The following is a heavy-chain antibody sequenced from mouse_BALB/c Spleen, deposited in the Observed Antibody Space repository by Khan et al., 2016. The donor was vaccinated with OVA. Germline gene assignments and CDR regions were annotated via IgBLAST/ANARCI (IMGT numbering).Heavy chain of an antibody. CDR2: ISSGGDNT. D-gene: IGHD1-1*02. CDR3: ARSNYGPFAY. CDR1: GFTFSSFT. J-gene: IGHJ3*01. Sequence: EVELVESGGGLVKPGGSLKLSCAASGFTFSSFTMSWVRQTPEKRLEWVASISSGGDNTYSPDSVKGRFTISRDNAKNNLYLQMSSLRSEDTALYYCARSNYGPFAYWGQGTLVTVAA. V-gene: IGHV5-9*03.